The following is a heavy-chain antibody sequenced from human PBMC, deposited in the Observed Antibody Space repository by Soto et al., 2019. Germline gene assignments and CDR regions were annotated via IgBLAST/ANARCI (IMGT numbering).Heavy chain of an antibody. J-gene: IGHJ5*02. CDR2: MNPNSGNA. D-gene: IGHD3-9*01. CDR1: GYTFTSYD. Sequence: ASVKVSCKASGYTFTSYDINWVRQATGQGLEWMGWMNPNSGNAGYAQKFQGRVTMTRNTSISTAYMELSSLRSEDTAVYYCARGRHYGTLAYWFDPWGQGTLVTVSS. CDR3: ARGRHYGTLAYWFDP. V-gene: IGHV1-8*01.